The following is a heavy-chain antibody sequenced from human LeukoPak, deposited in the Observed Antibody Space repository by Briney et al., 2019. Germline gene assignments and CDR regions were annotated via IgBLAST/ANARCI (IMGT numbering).Heavy chain of an antibody. CDR1: GYTFTGYY. D-gene: IGHD6-13*01. CDR3: AREIAAAGNGGGYHYYGMDV. V-gene: IGHV1-2*02. J-gene: IGHJ6*02. Sequence: ASVKVSCKASGYTFTGYYMHWVRQAPGQGLEWMGWINPNSGGTNYAQKFQGRVTMTRDTSISTAYMELSRLRSDDTAVYYCAREIAAAGNGGGYHYYGMDVWGQGTTVTVSS. CDR2: INPNSGGT.